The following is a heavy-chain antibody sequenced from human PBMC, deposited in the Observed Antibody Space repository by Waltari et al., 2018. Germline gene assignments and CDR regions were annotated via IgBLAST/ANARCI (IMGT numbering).Heavy chain of an antibody. V-gene: IGHV3-23*04. D-gene: IGHD5-18*01. CDR1: GFTFSSYA. CDR3: AKDSYSWPRILDY. CDR2: ISVSGGST. Sequence: EVQLVESGGGLVQPGGSLRLSCAASGFTFSSYAMSWVRQAPGKGLEWVSAISVSGGSTDYADSWKGRFTISRDNSKNTLYLQMNSLRAEDTAVYYCAKDSYSWPRILDYWGQGTLVTVSS. J-gene: IGHJ4*02.